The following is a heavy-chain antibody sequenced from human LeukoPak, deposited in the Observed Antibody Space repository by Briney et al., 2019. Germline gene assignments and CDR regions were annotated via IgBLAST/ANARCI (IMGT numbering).Heavy chain of an antibody. V-gene: IGHV4-61*08. CDR2: VYYSGST. J-gene: IGHJ5*02. D-gene: IGHD3-22*01. CDR1: GGSVSSGGYY. CDR3: ARGYYYDQNWLDP. Sequence: SETLSLTCTVSGGSVSSGGYYWSWIRQPPGKGLEWIGYVYYSGSTNYSPSLKSRVTISVDTSKNQFSLKLRSVTAADTAVYYCARGYYYDQNWLDPWGQGTLVTVSS.